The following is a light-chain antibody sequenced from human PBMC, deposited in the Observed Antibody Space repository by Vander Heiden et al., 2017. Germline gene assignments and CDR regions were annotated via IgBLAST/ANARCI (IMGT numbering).Light chain of an antibody. J-gene: IGKJ4*01. CDR1: QSLLHINGYNY. Sequence: DLVMTQSPLSLSVTPGEPAPISCRSSQSLLHINGYNYLDWYLQKPGRSPPLLIYLASNRASGVPDRFSGSSSRTDFTLKISRVEAEDVGVYYCMQALQTPPHTFGGGTKVEIK. V-gene: IGKV2-28*01. CDR2: LAS. CDR3: MQALQTPPHT.